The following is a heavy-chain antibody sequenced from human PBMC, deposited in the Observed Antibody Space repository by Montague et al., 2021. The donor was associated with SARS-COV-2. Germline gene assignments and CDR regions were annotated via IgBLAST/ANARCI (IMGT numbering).Heavy chain of an antibody. J-gene: IGHJ6*03. CDR2: ISSSSSYI. V-gene: IGHV3-21*01. D-gene: IGHD3-3*01. CDR1: GFTFSSYS. CDR3: ARVREISYDFWSGPRVYMDV. Sequence: SLRLSCAASGFTFSSYSMNWVRQAPGKGLEWVSSISSSSSYIYYADSVKGRFTISRDNAKNSLYLQINSLRAEDTAVYYCARVREISYDFWSGPRVYMDVWGKGTTVTVSS.